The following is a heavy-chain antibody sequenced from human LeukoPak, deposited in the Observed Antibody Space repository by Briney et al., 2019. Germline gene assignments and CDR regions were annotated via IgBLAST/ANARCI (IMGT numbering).Heavy chain of an antibody. CDR1: GGSISSYY. CDR2: IYYSGST. D-gene: IGHD1-26*01. J-gene: IGHJ4*02. V-gene: IGHV4-59*01. CDR3: ARVLGSGSQDY. Sequence: PSETLSLTCTVSGGSISSYYWSWIRQPPGKGLEWIGYIYYSGSTNYNPSLKSRVIISVDTSKNQFSLKLSSVTAADTAVYYCARVLGSGSQDYWGQGTLVTVSS.